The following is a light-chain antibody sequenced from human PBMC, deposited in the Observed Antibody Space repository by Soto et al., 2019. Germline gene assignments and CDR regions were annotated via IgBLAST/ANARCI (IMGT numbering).Light chain of an antibody. V-gene: IGKV1-5*03. J-gene: IGKJ1*01. CDR3: QHYNSYSEA. CDR1: QTISSW. Sequence: IQITQTHSTLSGSVVDRVPITCRASQTISSWLAWYQQKPGKAPKLLIYKASTLKSGVPSRFSGSGSGTEFTLTISSLQPDDFATYYCQHYNSYSEAFGQGSIVDVK. CDR2: KAS.